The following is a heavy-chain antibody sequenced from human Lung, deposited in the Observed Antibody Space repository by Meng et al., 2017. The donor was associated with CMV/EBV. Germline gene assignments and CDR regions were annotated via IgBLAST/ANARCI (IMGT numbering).Heavy chain of an antibody. CDR3: ARDVGYSGSSGGFDY. J-gene: IGHJ4*02. D-gene: IGHD5-12*01. Sequence: SRFSFSSHAMDWVRQAPGKGLEWVAVISDDGRGKAYAESVKGRFTISRDNSKSTVYPQMNSLRPEDTAVYYCARDVGYSGSSGGFDYWGQGTLVTVSS. CDR1: RFSFSSHA. CDR2: ISDDGRGK. V-gene: IGHV3-30*04.